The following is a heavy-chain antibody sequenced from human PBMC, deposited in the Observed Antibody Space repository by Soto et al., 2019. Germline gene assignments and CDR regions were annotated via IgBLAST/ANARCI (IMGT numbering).Heavy chain of an antibody. J-gene: IGHJ6*02. CDR1: GGSISSGDYY. CDR3: ARDPPISWSYGMDV. Sequence: QVQLQESGPGLVKPSQTLSLTCTVSGGSISSGDYYWSWIRQPPGKGLEWIGYIYYSGSTYYNPSLKSRVTXLVFTXXNQFSLKLSSVTAADTAVYYCARDPPISWSYGMDVWGQGTTVTVSS. V-gene: IGHV4-30-4*01. CDR2: IYYSGST.